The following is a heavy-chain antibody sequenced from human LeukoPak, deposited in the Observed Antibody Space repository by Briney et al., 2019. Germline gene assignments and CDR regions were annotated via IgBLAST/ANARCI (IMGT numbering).Heavy chain of an antibody. Sequence: PGGSLRLSCAASGFTFSSYVMHWVRQAPGKGLEWVAVIWYDGSNKYYADSVKGRFTISRDNSKNTLYLQMNSLRAEDTAVYYCAKGTARGYFDYWGQGTLVTVSS. CDR1: GFTFSSYV. D-gene: IGHD6-6*01. CDR2: IWYDGSNK. J-gene: IGHJ4*02. CDR3: AKGTARGYFDY. V-gene: IGHV3-33*06.